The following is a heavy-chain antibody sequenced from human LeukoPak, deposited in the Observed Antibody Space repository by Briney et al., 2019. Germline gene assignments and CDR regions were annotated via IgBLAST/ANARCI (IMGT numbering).Heavy chain of an antibody. D-gene: IGHD2-2*01. CDR1: GYSISSGYY. CDR2: IYYSGST. V-gene: IGHV4-38-2*02. J-gene: IGHJ4*02. Sequence: SETLSLTCTVSGYSISSGYYWGWIRQPPGKGLEWIGSIYYSGSTYYNPSLKSRVTISVDTSKNQFSLKLSSVTAADTAVYYCARCDDDIVVVPAALFDYWGQGTLVTVSS. CDR3: ARCDDDIVVVPAALFDY.